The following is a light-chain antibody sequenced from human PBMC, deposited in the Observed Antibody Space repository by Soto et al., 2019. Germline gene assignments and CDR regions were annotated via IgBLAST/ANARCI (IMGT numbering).Light chain of an antibody. CDR1: SSDVGSYNR. V-gene: IGLV2-18*02. Sequence: QSVLTQPPSVSGSPGQSVTISCTGTSSDVGSYNRVSWYQPPPGTAPKLMIYEVSNRPSGVPDRFSGSKSGNTASLTISGLQAEDEADYYCRSYTSSSTPVVFGGGTKVTVL. J-gene: IGLJ2*01. CDR2: EVS. CDR3: RSYTSSSTPVV.